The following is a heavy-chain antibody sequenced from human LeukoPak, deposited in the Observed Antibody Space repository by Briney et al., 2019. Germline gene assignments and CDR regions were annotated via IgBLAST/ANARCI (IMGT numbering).Heavy chain of an antibody. CDR1: GYTFTSYS. J-gene: IGHJ4*02. D-gene: IGHD3-16*01. CDR3: ARGGSIQVDY. Sequence: ASVKVSCKTAGYTFTSYSIPWVRQAPGQGLEWMGWIRAYNGDTEYVQKLQGRVTMTTDTSTSTAYMELRSLRSDDTAVYYCARGGSIQVDYWGQGTLVTVSS. CDR2: IRAYNGDT. V-gene: IGHV1-18*01.